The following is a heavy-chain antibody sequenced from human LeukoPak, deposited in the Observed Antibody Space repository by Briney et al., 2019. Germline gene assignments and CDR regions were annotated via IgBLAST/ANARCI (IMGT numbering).Heavy chain of an antibody. CDR2: IDWDDDK. V-gene: IGHV2-70*11. CDR3: ARVRTGYSYGSPSYYYYYYMDV. Sequence: SGPTLVNPTQTLTLTCTFSGFSLSTSGMCVSWIRQPPGKALEWLARIDWDDDKYYSTSLKTRLTISKDTCKNQVVLTMTNMDPVDTATYYCARVRTGYSYGSPSYYYYYYMDVWGKGTTVTVSS. J-gene: IGHJ6*03. CDR1: GFSLSTSGMC. D-gene: IGHD5-18*01.